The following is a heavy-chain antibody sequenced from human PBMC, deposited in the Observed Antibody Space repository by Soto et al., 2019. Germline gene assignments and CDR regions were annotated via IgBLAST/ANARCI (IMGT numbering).Heavy chain of an antibody. Sequence: EVQLLESGGGLVQPGGSLRLSCAASGFTFSSYVMSWVRQAPGKGLEWVSVISGSADSTYNADSVKGRFTISRDNSKSTLYLQMNSLRAEDTAVYYCAKDRGQTTVTTVDYWGQGTLVTVSS. CDR1: GFTFSSYV. V-gene: IGHV3-23*01. CDR2: ISGSADST. CDR3: AKDRGQTTVTTVDY. J-gene: IGHJ4*02. D-gene: IGHD4-17*01.